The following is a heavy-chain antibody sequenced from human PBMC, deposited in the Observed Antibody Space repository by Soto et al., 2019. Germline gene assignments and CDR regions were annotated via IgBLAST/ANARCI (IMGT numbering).Heavy chain of an antibody. Sequence: QVQLVQSGAEVKKPGSSVKVSCKASGGTFSSYAITWVRQAPGQGLEWMGGIIPIFGTANYAQKFQDRVTITADDSTSTAYMELSSLRSEDTAVYYCARDRGPSSGYYPYWFDPWGQGTLVTVSS. CDR1: GGTFSSYA. CDR3: ARDRGPSSGYYPYWFDP. J-gene: IGHJ5*02. V-gene: IGHV1-69*12. D-gene: IGHD3-22*01. CDR2: IIPIFGTA.